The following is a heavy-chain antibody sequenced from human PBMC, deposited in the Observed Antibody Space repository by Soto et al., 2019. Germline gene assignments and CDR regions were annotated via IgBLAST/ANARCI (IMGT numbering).Heavy chain of an antibody. CDR3: ARASPRGRYFDWLIFPLGH. D-gene: IGHD3-9*01. CDR2: IYHSGST. J-gene: IGHJ4*02. CDR1: GGSISSGGYS. Sequence: PSETLSLTCAVSGGSISSGGYSWSWIRQPPGKGLEWIGYIYHSGSTYYNPSLKSRFTISRDTAKSSVYLQMNSLRAEDTALYFCARASPRGRYFDWLIFPLGHWGQGTLVTVSS. V-gene: IGHV4-30-2*01.